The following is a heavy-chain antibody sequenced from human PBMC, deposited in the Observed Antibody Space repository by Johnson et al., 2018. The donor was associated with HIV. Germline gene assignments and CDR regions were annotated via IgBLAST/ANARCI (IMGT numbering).Heavy chain of an antibody. Sequence: VQLVESGGGLVQPGGSLRLSCRASGFTFGDYAMSWFRQAPGKGLEWVGFIRSKAYGGTTEYAASVKGRFTISRDDSKSIAYLQMNSLKTEDTAVYYCARDRVPDAFDNWGQGTMVTVSS. CDR2: IRSKAYGGTT. CDR1: GFTFGDYA. CDR3: ARDRVPDAFDN. J-gene: IGHJ3*02. V-gene: IGHV3-49*03. D-gene: IGHD3-3*01.